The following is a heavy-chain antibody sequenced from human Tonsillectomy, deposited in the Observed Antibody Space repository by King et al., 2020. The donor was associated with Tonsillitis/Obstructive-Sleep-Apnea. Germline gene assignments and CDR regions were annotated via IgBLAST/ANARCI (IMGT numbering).Heavy chain of an antibody. D-gene: IGHD2-2*01. V-gene: IGHV3-30*04. CDR1: GFTFSNFI. Sequence: QVQLVESGGGVVQPGRSLRLSCAASGFTFSNFIIHWVRQAPGKGLEWVTIISNDGSNKYYADSVKGRFTISRDNSKNTVYRQMNSLRAEDTAVYYCARDGAIVVVPAYYMDVWGKGTTVTVSS. J-gene: IGHJ6*03. CDR2: ISNDGSNK. CDR3: ARDGAIVVVPAYYMDV.